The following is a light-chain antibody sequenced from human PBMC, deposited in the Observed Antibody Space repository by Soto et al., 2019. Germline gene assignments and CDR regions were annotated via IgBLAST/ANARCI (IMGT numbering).Light chain of an antibody. Sequence: QSVLTQPPSVSGAPGQRVTISCTGSSSNIGAGYDVHWYQQLPGTAPKLLIYGNSNRPSGVPDRFSGSKSGTSASLAITGLVAEDEADYYCQSYDSSLSGYVFGTGTKLTVL. CDR1: SSNIGAGYD. CDR3: QSYDSSLSGYV. CDR2: GNS. V-gene: IGLV1-40*01. J-gene: IGLJ1*01.